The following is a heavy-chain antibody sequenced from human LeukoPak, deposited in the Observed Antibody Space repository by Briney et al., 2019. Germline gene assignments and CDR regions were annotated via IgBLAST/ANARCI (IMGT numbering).Heavy chain of an antibody. V-gene: IGHV3-71*01. J-gene: IGHJ4*02. CDR3: VRHDGMVLPV. Sequence: GGSLRLSCAASGFTFSDYYMSWIRQAPGKGLEWVGFITSKPYGETSHYAASVSGRFSFSRDDSKSIAYLQMNSLKTEDTAVYYCVRHDGMVLPVWGQGTLVTVSS. D-gene: IGHD3-3*01. CDR2: ITSKPYGETS. CDR1: GFTFSDYY.